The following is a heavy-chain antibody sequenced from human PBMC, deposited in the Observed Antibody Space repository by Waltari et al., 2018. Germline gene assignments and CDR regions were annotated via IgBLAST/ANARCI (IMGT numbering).Heavy chain of an antibody. V-gene: IGHV3-53*01. J-gene: IGHJ6*02. Sequence: EVQLVESGGGLIQPGGSLRLSCAASGFTVSSNYMSWVRQAPGKGLEWVSVIYSGGSTYYADSVKGRFTISRDNSKNTLYLQMNSLRAEDTAVYYCARASWIGQQRAYYGMDVWVQGTTVTVSS. CDR1: GFTVSSNY. D-gene: IGHD6-13*01. CDR2: IYSGGST. CDR3: ARASWIGQQRAYYGMDV.